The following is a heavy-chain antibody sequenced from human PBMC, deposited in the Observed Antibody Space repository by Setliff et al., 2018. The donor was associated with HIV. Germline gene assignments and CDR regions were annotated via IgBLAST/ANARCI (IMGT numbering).Heavy chain of an antibody. CDR1: GFTFNNYA. CDR2: ISIRGGYI. J-gene: IGHJ6*03. CDR3: ARRSGSSSLKGVHYYYYYYMDV. Sequence: PGGSLRLSCAASGFTFNNYAMNWVRQAPGKGLQWVASISIRGGYIYYADPVKGRFTISRDNTRNSVYLQMDSLRVDDTAVFYCARRSGSSSLKGVHYYYYYYMDVWGKGTTVTVSS. V-gene: IGHV3-21*06. D-gene: IGHD6-13*01.